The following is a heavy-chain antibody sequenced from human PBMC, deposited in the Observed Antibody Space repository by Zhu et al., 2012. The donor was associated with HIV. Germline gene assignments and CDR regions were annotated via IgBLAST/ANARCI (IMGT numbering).Heavy chain of an antibody. CDR1: GYTFTSYD. V-gene: IGHV1-8*01. CDR2: MNPKRGNT. D-gene: IGHD3-10*01. Sequence: QVQLVQPGAEVRKPGASVKVSCKASGYTFTSYDINWVRQATGQGLEWMGWMNPKRGNTGYAQKFQGRVTFTRSTSISTAYMELSSLKSEDTAVYYCARGRHYYGSGSYYDSANWFTPGAREPWSPSPQ. CDR3: ARGRHYYGSGSYYDSANWFTP. J-gene: IGHJ5*02.